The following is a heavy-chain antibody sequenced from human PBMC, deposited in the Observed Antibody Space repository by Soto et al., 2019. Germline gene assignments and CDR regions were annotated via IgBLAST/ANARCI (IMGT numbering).Heavy chain of an antibody. CDR2: IRSKANNNAT. Sequence: LRLSCAASGFTFSGSAIHWVRQASGKGLEWVGRIRSKANNNATTYAASVQGRFTISRDDSKNTAYLQMNSLKTEDTAVYHCTRREGYGMDVWGQGTTVTVSS. V-gene: IGHV3-73*01. CDR3: TRREGYGMDV. CDR1: GFTFSGSA. J-gene: IGHJ6*02.